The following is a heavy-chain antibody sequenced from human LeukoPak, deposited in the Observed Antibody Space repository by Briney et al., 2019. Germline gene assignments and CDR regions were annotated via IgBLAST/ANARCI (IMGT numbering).Heavy chain of an antibody. J-gene: IGHJ6*03. CDR2: IMPLFNTA. V-gene: IGHV1-69*01. Sequence: PAASVKLSSTASGGTFSSYSITWVRQAPGQGLEWMGGIMPLFNTANYAQQFQGRVTITPDESTSTAYMELSSLRFEDTAMYYCARVDRYHYYLDVWGKGTTVTVSS. CDR3: ARVDRYHYYLDV. CDR1: GGTFSSYS.